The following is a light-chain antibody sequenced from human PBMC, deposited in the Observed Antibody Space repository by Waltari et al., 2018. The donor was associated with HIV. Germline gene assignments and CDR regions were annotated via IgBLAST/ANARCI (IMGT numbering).Light chain of an antibody. CDR2: AAS. CDR3: QQYKNWPPLT. V-gene: IGKV3-15*01. Sequence: ETVITQSPAILSASPGDIVTPSCTASQSIDDKLAWYQQKPGQSPRLLFYAASTGATGVPGRFSGSGSGTQFTLTISSLQSEDSALYYCQQYKNWPPLTFGQGTKVEIK. CDR1: QSIDDK. J-gene: IGKJ1*01.